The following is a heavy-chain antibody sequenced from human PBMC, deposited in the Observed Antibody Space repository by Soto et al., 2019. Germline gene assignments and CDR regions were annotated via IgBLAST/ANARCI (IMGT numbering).Heavy chain of an antibody. D-gene: IGHD2-21*01. Sequence: EVQLVESGGGLVQPGGSLRLSCAASGFTFSIYCMNWVRQAPGKGLVWVSRMNMDGSRTSYADFAKGRFTISRDDAKSTVYLQMSNLRSEDTAVYYCVRGAGDRYDGHGYLGRHWGQGTLVTVSS. J-gene: IGHJ4*02. V-gene: IGHV3-74*01. CDR1: GFTFSIYC. CDR2: MNMDGSRT. CDR3: VRGAGDRYDGHGYLGRH.